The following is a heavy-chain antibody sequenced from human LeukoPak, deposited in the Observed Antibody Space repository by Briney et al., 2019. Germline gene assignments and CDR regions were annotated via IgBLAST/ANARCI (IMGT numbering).Heavy chain of an antibody. CDR2: IKQDGSEK. CDR1: GFTFSSYW. Sequence: GGSLRLSCAASGFTFSSYWMSWARQAPGKGLEWVANIKQDGSEKYYVDSVKGRFTISRDNAKNSLYLQMNSLRAEDTAVYYCAREGDYYDSSGYYYYWGQGTLVTVSS. V-gene: IGHV3-7*03. J-gene: IGHJ4*02. D-gene: IGHD3-22*01. CDR3: AREGDYYDSSGYYYY.